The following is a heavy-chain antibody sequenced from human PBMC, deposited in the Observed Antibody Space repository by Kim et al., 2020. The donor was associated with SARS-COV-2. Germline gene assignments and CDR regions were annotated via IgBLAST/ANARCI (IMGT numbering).Heavy chain of an antibody. CDR2: IYYSGST. CDR3: ASSLYYYDSSGYPYYYYYGMDV. J-gene: IGHJ6*02. V-gene: IGHV4-39*07. CDR1: GGSISSSSYY. D-gene: IGHD3-22*01. Sequence: SETLSLTCTVSGGSISSSSYYWGWIRQPPGKGLEWIGSIYYSGSTYYNPSLKSRVTISVDTSKNQFSLKLSSVTAADTAVYYCASSLYYYDSSGYPYYYYYGMDVWGQGTTVTVSS.